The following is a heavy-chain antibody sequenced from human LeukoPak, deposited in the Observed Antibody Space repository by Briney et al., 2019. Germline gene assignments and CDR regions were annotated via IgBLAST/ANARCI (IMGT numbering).Heavy chain of an antibody. J-gene: IGHJ5*02. CDR1: GYSISRGYY. CDR3: ARAESGSYAPKSWFDP. Sequence: NTSETLSLTCTVSGYSISRGYYWGWFRQPPGKGLEWIGSIYHSGSTYYNPSLKSRVTISVDTSKNQFSLKLSSVTAADTAVYYCARAESGSYAPKSWFDPWGQGTLVTVSS. D-gene: IGHD1-26*01. CDR2: IYHSGST. V-gene: IGHV4-38-2*02.